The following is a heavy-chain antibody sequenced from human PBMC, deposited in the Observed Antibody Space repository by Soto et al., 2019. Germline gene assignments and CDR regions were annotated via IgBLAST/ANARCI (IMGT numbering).Heavy chain of an antibody. V-gene: IGHV3-21*01. CDR2: ISTSSSYI. Sequence: PGGSLRLSCAASGFTFSSYVMNWVRQAPGKGLGWVSSISTSSSYIYYADSVRGRFTISRDNSKNALYLQMKSRRAEDTAVYYCARARRGRYSPGMGVSGQGTTVT. J-gene: IGHJ6*02. CDR3: ARARRGRYSPGMGV. CDR1: GFTFSSYV. D-gene: IGHD2-15*01.